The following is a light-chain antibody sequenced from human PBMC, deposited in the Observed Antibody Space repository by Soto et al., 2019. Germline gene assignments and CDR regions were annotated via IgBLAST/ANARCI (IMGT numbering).Light chain of an antibody. J-gene: IGLJ2*01. CDR2: SNN. CDR3: AAWDDSLNGVV. CDR1: SSNIGSNT. V-gene: IGLV1-44*01. Sequence: QSVLTQPPSASGTPGQRVTISCSGSSSNIGSNTVNWYQLLPGTAPKLLIYSNNQRPSGVPDRFSGSKSGTSASLAISGLQSEDEADYYCAAWDDSLNGVVLGGGTKLTVL.